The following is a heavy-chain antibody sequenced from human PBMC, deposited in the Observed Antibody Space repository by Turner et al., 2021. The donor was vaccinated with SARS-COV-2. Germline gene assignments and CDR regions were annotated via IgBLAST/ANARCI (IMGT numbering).Heavy chain of an antibody. D-gene: IGHD1-26*01. CDR3: ARHQGSASGYDHGMNV. CDR1: GGSISSKS. J-gene: IGHJ6*02. V-gene: IGHV4-59*08. Sequence: QVQLQESGPGLVRPSETLSLTCTVSGGSISSKSWSWIRQSPGRGLEWIGYFYKIGSIDYNPSLRSRVTISVDTSKNQLSLNLTAVNAADTAVYYCARHQGSASGYDHGMNVWGQGTAVIVSS. CDR2: FYKIGSI.